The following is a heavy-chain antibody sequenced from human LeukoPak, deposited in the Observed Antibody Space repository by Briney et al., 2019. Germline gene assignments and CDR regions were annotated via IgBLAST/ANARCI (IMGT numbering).Heavy chain of an antibody. CDR2: MNPNSGNA. V-gene: IGHV1-8*01. CDR1: GYTFTTSD. J-gene: IGHJ4*02. D-gene: IGHD3-10*01. Sequence: ASVKVSCKASGYTFTTSDINWVRQAPGQGLQWMGWMNPNSGNAVYAQKFQGRVTMTRSTSINTAYMELSSLRSEDTAVYYCARTFYYYGSGSAYYFDYWGQGTLVTVSS. CDR3: ARTFYYYGSGSAYYFDY.